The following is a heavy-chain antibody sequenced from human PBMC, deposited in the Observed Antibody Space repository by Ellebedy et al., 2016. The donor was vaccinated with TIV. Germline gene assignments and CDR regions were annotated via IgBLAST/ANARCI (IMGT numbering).Heavy chain of an antibody. V-gene: IGHV3-48*03. CDR3: ARDCGGDRYCTFQY. CDR2: ISSSGSTI. J-gene: IGHJ1*01. D-gene: IGHD2-21*02. Sequence: GGSLRLSCAASGFSFSKYEMNWVRQAPGEGLEWVSYISSSGSTIYYADSVRGRFTISRDNARNALYLQMNSLRAEDTAVYYCARDCGGDRYCTFQYWGQGTLVIVSS. CDR1: GFSFSKYE.